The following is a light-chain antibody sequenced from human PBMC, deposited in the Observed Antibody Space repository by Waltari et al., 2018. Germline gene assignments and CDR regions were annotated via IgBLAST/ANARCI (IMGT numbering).Light chain of an antibody. V-gene: IGLV2-14*01. Sequence: QSALTQPASVSGSPGQSITISCTATSSDVGGYHYVSWYQQHPGKDPKLMIYDVSKRPSGVSNRFSGSKSGNTASLTISGLQAEDEADYYCSSYTSSSTLVFGGGTKLTVL. CDR2: DVS. CDR1: SSDVGGYHY. J-gene: IGLJ2*01. CDR3: SSYTSSSTLV.